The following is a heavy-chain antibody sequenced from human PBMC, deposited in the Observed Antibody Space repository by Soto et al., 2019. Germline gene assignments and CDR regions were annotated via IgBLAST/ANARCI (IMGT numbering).Heavy chain of an antibody. D-gene: IGHD3-22*01. Sequence: GESLKISCKGSGYSFTSYWIGWVRQMPGKGLEWMGIIYPGDSDTRYSPSFQGQVTISAEKSISTAYLQWSSLKASDTAMYYCATEYYYDSSGYYYGRAFDIWGQGTMVTVSS. J-gene: IGHJ3*02. CDR1: GYSFTSYW. CDR3: ATEYYYDSSGYYYGRAFDI. V-gene: IGHV5-51*01. CDR2: IYPGDSDT.